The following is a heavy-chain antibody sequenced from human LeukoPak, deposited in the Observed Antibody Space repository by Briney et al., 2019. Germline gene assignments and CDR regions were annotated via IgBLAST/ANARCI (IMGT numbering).Heavy chain of an antibody. V-gene: IGHV4-38-2*02. Sequence: KSSETLSLTCTVSGGSISSGYYWGWIRQPPGKGLEWIGSIYHSGSTYYNPSLKSRVTISVDTSKNQFSLKLSSVTAADTAVYYCARGAWVPPPEAAFDIWGQGTMVTVSS. CDR1: GGSISSGYY. CDR2: IYHSGST. J-gene: IGHJ3*02. CDR3: ARGAWVPPPEAAFDI. D-gene: IGHD1-14*01.